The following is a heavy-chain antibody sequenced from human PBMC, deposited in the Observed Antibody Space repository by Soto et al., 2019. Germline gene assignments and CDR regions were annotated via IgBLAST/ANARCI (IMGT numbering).Heavy chain of an antibody. J-gene: IGHJ4*02. V-gene: IGHV3-23*01. CDR1: GFTFRSFA. Sequence: EVQLLESGGGLVQPGGSLRLSCAASGFTFRSFAVAWVRQAPGKGLEWVSTIAVSGSTYYADSVKGRFTISRDNSNNTLYLQMNSLRAEDTVVYYCAKEPEAPGRGLDYWGKGTLVTVSS. CDR2: IAVSGST. CDR3: AKEPEAPGRGLDY.